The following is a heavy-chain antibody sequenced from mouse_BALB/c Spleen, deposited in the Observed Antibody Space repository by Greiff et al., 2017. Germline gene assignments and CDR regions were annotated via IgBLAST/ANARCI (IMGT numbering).Heavy chain of an antibody. CDR1: GYSITSDYA. D-gene: IGHD2-1*01. V-gene: IGHV3-2*02. CDR3: ARWDYGNYWYFDV. CDR2: ISYSGST. J-gene: IGHJ1*01. Sequence: EVQLQESGPGLVKPSQSLSLTCTVTGYSITSDYAWNWIRQFPGNKLEWMGYISYSGSTSYNPSIKSRISITRDTSKNQFFLQLNSVTTEDTATYYCARWDYGNYWYFDVWGAGTTVTVSS.